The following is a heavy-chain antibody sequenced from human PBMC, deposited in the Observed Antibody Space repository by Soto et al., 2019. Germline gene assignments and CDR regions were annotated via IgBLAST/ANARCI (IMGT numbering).Heavy chain of an antibody. J-gene: IGHJ4*02. CDR2: IDSDGNST. V-gene: IGHV3-74*03. D-gene: IGHD1-26*01. CDR3: VRDDVGVGIDY. CDR1: GFTFSSYW. Sequence: EVQLVESGGGLVQPGGSLRLSCAASGFTFSSYWMHWVHQVPGKGLVWVSHIDSDGNSTTYADSVKGRFTISRDNAKNTVYLQMNSLRAEDTAMHYCVRDDVGVGIDYRGLGTLVTVSS.